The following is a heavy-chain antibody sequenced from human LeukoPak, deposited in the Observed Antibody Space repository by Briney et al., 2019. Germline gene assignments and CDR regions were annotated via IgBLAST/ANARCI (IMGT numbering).Heavy chain of an antibody. Sequence: GESLKISCKGSGYSFTTYWTGWVRQMPGKGLECMGVIYPGDSDTRYSPSFQGQVTISADKSISTAYLQWSSLKASDTAMYYCARAKMATTVFDYWGQGTLVTVSS. CDR3: ARAKMATTVFDY. J-gene: IGHJ4*02. V-gene: IGHV5-51*01. CDR2: IYPGDSDT. D-gene: IGHD5-24*01. CDR1: GYSFTTYW.